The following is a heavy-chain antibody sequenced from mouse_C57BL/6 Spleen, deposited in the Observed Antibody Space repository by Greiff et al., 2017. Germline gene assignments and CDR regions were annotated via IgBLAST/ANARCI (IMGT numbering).Heavy chain of an antibody. D-gene: IGHD2-5*01. CDR1: GYTFTSYT. V-gene: IGHV1-4*01. CDR2: INPSSGYT. Sequence: QVQLQQSGAELARPGASVKMSCKASGYTFTSYTMPWVKQRPGQGLEWIGYINPSSGYTKYNQKFKDKATLTADKSSSTAYMQLSCLTSEDSAVXYCARWSNYEDAMDYWGQGTSVTVSS. J-gene: IGHJ4*01. CDR3: ARWSNYEDAMDY.